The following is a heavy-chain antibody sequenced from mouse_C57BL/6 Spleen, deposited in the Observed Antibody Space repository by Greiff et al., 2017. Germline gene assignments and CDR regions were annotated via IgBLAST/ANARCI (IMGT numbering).Heavy chain of an antibody. D-gene: IGHD1-1*01. Sequence: VKLQESGAELVKPGASVKMSCKASGYTFTSYWITWVKQRPGQGLEWIGDIYPGSGSTNYNEKFKSKATLTVDTSSSTAYMQLSSLTSEDSAVYYCARYYGSSYEAWFAYWGQGTLVTVSA. CDR1: GYTFTSYW. V-gene: IGHV1-55*01. CDR3: ARYYGSSYEAWFAY. CDR2: IYPGSGST. J-gene: IGHJ3*01.